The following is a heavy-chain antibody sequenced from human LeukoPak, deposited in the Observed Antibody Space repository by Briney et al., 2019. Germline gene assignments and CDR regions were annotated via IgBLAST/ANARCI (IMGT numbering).Heavy chain of an antibody. CDR2: IIPIPGTA. CDR3: ARGGTFYRRTLLNYFDY. D-gene: IGHD1-14*01. J-gene: IGHJ4*02. Sequence: GASVKVSCKASGGTFSSYAISWVRPAPGQGLEWMGGIIPIPGTANYAQKFQGRVTFTTDESTSTAYMELTSLRSEDTAVYYCARGGTFYRRTLLNYFDYWGQGSLVTVSS. V-gene: IGHV1-69*05. CDR1: GGTFSSYA.